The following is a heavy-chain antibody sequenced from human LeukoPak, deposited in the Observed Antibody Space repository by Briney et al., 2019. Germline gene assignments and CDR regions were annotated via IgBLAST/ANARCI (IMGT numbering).Heavy chain of an antibody. CDR2: IYYSGST. D-gene: IGHD6-19*01. V-gene: IGHV4-30-4*08. J-gene: IGHJ4*02. CDR3: ARIVARISGWYRLTNDY. CDR1: GGSISSGDYY. Sequence: SETLSLTCTVSGGSISSGDYYWSWIRQPPGKGLEWIGYIYYSGSTYYNPSLKSRVTISVDTSKNQFSLKLSSVTAADTAVYYCARIVARISGWYRLTNDYWGQGTLVTVSS.